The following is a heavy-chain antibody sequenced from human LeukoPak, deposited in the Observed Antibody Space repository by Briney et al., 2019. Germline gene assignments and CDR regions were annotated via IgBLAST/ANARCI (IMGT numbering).Heavy chain of an antibody. J-gene: IGHJ3*02. V-gene: IGHV4-4*02. CDR3: ARACCSSTPHAFDI. CDR1: GGSISSSNW. CDR2: IYHSGST. D-gene: IGHD2-2*01. Sequence: PSETLSLTCAVSGGSISSSNWWSWVRQPPGKGLEWIGEIYHSGSTNYNPSLKSRVTISVDKSKSQFSLKLSSVTAADTAVYYCARACCSSTPHAFDIWGQGTMVTVSS.